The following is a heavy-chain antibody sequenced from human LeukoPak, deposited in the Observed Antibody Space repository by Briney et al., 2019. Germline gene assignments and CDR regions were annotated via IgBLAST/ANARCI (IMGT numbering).Heavy chain of an antibody. CDR2: ISSSSSYT. CDR1: GFTFSDYY. J-gene: IGHJ6*02. D-gene: IGHD2-2*01. V-gene: IGHV3-11*05. CDR3: ARDMCSSPSCYDYYYGMDV. Sequence: GGSLRLSCAASGFTFSDYYMSWIRQAPGKGLEWVSYISSSSSYTNYADSVKGRFTISRDNAKNSLYLQMNSLRAEDTAVYYCARDMCSSPSCYDYYYGMDVWGQGTTVTVSS.